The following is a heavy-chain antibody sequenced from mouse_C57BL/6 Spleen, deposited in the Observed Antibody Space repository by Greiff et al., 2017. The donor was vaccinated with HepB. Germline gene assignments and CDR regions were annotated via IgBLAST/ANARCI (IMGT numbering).Heavy chain of an antibody. V-gene: IGHV2-9-1*01. CDR3: ARVPSMIKYAMDY. CDR1: GFSLTSYA. D-gene: IGHD2-4*01. J-gene: IGHJ4*01. CDR2: IWTGGGT. Sequence: VKLVESGPGLVAPSQSLSITCTVSGFSLTSYAISWVRQPPGKGLEWLGVIWTGGGTNYNSALKSRLSTSKDNSKSQVFLKMNSLQTDDTARYYCARVPSMIKYAMDYWGQGTSVTVSS.